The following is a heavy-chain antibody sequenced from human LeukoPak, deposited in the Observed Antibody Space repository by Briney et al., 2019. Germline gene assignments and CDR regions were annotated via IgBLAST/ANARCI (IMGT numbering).Heavy chain of an antibody. V-gene: IGHV3-23*01. Sequence: GGSLRLSCAASGFTFGDYAMLWVRQAPGKGLEWVSGISWNSETKAYADSVNGRFTISRDNSKNPLYLQMNSLRAEDTAVYYCAGKIGDYFDYWGLGTLVTVSS. CDR3: AGKIGDYFDY. CDR2: ISWNSETK. D-gene: IGHD3-16*01. CDR1: GFTFGDYA. J-gene: IGHJ4*02.